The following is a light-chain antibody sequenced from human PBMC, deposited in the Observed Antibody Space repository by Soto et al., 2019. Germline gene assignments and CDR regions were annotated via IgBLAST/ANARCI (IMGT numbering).Light chain of an antibody. V-gene: IGKV1-33*01. CDR3: QHSDSFPIT. J-gene: IGKJ5*01. CDR1: QDISNY. CDR2: DAS. Sequence: DIQMTQSPSSLSASVGDRVTITCRAIQDISNYLNWYKQRPGKAPTLLTYDASNLERRVPSRFSGTRSGTHLTFAITSLQPEDGATYYCQHSDSFPITFGQRTRLEI.